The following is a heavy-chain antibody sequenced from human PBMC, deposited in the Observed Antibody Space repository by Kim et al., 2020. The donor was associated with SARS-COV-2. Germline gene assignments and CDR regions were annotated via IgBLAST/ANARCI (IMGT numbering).Heavy chain of an antibody. J-gene: IGHJ4*02. CDR1: GFTFSSYW. D-gene: IGHD3-22*01. V-gene: IGHV3-7*01. CDR3: ARDRSYYDSSGYFSQIFDY. Sequence: GGSLRLSCAASGFTFSSYWMSWVRQAPGKGLEWVANIKQDGSEKYYVDSVKGRFTISRDNAKNSLYLQMNSLRAEDTAVYYCARDRSYYDSSGYFSQIFDYWGQGTLVTVSS. CDR2: IKQDGSEK.